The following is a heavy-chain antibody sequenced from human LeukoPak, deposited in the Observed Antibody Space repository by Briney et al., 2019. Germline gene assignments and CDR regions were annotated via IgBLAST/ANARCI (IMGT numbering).Heavy chain of an antibody. CDR2: ISYDGSNK. CDR3: ARVAVSGPTGWFDS. CDR1: GFTFSSYG. V-gene: IGHV3-30*03. J-gene: IGHJ5*01. Sequence: PGGSLRLSCAASGFTFSSYGIHWVRQAPGKGLEWVAVISYDGSNKYYADSVKGRFTISRDNVDNVVYLQMNSLGAEDTAVYYCARVAVSGPTGWFDSWGQGTLVIVSS. D-gene: IGHD2-8*02.